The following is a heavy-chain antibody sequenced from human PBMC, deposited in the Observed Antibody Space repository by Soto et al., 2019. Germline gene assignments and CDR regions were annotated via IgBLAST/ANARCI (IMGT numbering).Heavy chain of an antibody. D-gene: IGHD5-18*01. CDR2: IYYSGST. J-gene: IGHJ6*02. CDR1: GGSISSYY. Sequence: SETQSLTCTVSGGSISSYYWSWIRQPPGKGLEWIGYIYYSGSTNYNPSLKSRVTISVDTSKNQFSLRLSSVTAADTAVYYCAPNTAMVTGYLNYYYDMDVWGQGTTVTVSS. CDR3: APNTAMVTGYLNYYYDMDV. V-gene: IGHV4-59*01.